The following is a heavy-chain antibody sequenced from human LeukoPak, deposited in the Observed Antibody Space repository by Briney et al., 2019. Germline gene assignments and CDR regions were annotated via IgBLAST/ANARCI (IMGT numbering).Heavy chain of an antibody. CDR2: INSDGSST. CDR3: ARGPSVFFWSVSLY. D-gene: IGHD3-3*01. CDR1: GFTFSSYW. Sequence: PGGSLRLSCAASGFTFSSYWMHWVRHAPGKGLVWVSRINSDGSSTSYAGSVKGRFTISRDNAKNTLYLQMNSLRAEDTAVYYCARGPSVFFWSVSLYWGQGPLVTVSS. J-gene: IGHJ4*02. V-gene: IGHV3-74*01.